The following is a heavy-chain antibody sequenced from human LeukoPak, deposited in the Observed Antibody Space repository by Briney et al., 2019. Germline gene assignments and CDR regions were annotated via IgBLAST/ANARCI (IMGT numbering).Heavy chain of an antibody. J-gene: IGHJ4*02. D-gene: IGHD6-13*01. V-gene: IGHV5-51*01. CDR2: IYPGDSDT. CDR3: ASRSQIQAAAGNCDY. Sequence: GESLKISCKGSGYSFSNYWIGWVRQMPGKGLEWMGIIYPGDSDTTYSPSFQGQVTISADKSISTAYLQWSSLTASDTAMYYCASRSQIQAAAGNCDYWGQGTLVTVSS. CDR1: GYSFSNYW.